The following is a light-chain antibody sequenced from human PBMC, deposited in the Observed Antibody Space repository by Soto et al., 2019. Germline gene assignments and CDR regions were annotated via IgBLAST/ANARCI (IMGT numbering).Light chain of an antibody. CDR1: SSDVGGYNY. Sequence: QSVLTQPASVSGSPGQSITISCTGTSSDVGGYNYVSWYQQHPGKAPKLMIYDVSNRPSGVSNRFSGSKSGNTASLTISGLQDEDEADYYCSSYTSSSTLAVFGGGTQLTVL. CDR2: DVS. J-gene: IGLJ7*01. V-gene: IGLV2-14*01. CDR3: SSYTSSSTLAV.